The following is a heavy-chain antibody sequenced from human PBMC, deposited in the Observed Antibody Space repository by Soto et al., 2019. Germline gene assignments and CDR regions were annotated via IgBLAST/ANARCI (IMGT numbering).Heavy chain of an antibody. CDR2: ISVSGGSS. D-gene: IGHD3-16*01. CDR1: GFPFGDFA. V-gene: IGHV3-23*01. CDR3: ARRQLRDYIRWSFDP. J-gene: IGHJ5*02. Sequence: GGSLRLSCAVSGFPFGDFAMSWVRQGPGKGLEWISDISVSGGSSDYADSVRGRFTISRDNTKNTLFLQMNSLRGEDTAIYYSARRQLRDYIRWSFDPWGQGTLVTVSS.